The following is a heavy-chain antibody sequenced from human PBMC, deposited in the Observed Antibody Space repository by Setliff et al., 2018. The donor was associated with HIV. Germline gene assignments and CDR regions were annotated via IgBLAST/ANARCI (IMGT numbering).Heavy chain of an antibody. CDR3: ARFRVELRDAFDI. J-gene: IGHJ3*02. CDR1: GFTVSSNY. Sequence: PGGSLRLSCAASGFTVSSNYMSWVRQAPGKGLEWVSVIYSGGSTYYADSAKGRFTISRDNSKNTLCLQMNSLRAEDTAVYYCARFRVELRDAFDIWGQGTMVTVSS. V-gene: IGHV3-53*01. CDR2: IYSGGST. D-gene: IGHD1-7*01.